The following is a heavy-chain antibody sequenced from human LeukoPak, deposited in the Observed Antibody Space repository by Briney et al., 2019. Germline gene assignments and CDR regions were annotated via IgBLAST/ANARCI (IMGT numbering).Heavy chain of an antibody. D-gene: IGHD2-8*01. CDR1: GFTFRNFA. V-gene: IGHV3-23*01. CDR3: AKDGQSFNSMYDYFDS. Sequence: GGSLRLSCSASGFTFRNFAISWVRQAPGKGLEWVSSIGGGDTHYADSVKGRFTISRDDSRGTVDLQMSSLRAEDTAVYYCAKDGQSFNSMYDYFDSWGQGTLVTVSS. CDR2: IGGGDT. J-gene: IGHJ4*02.